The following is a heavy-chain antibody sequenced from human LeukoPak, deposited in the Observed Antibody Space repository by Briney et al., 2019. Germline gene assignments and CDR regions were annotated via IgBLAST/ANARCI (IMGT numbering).Heavy chain of an antibody. V-gene: IGHV4-59*01. D-gene: IGHD3-22*01. J-gene: IGHJ4*02. CDR1: GGSMSSYY. CDR3: ARGADSSGYYSIFYFDY. CDR2: IYYSGST. Sequence: SETLSLTCTVSGGSMSSYYWSWIRQPPGKGLEWIGYIYYSGSTKYNPSLKSRVTISVDTSKNQFSLKLSSVTAADTAVYYCARGADSSGYYSIFYFDYWGQGTLVTVSS.